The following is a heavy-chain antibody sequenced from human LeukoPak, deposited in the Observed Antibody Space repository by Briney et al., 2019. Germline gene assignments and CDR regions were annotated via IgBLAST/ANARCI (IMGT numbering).Heavy chain of an antibody. CDR3: ARGATHYYDSSGYYRI. CDR1: GGSISSYY. D-gene: IGHD3-22*01. CDR2: INTSGST. Sequence: SETLSLTCTVSGGSISSYYWSWIRQPAGKGLEWIGRINTSGSTNYNPSLKSRVTISVDTSKNQFSLKLSSVTAADTAVYYCARGATHYYDSSGYYRIWGQGTLVTVSS. V-gene: IGHV4-4*07. J-gene: IGHJ4*02.